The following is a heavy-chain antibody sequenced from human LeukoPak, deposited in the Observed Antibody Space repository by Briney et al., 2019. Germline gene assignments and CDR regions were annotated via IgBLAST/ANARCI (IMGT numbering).Heavy chain of an antibody. CDR1: GFTFSSYA. Sequence: PGRSLRLSCAASGFTFSSYAMHWVRRAPGKGLEWVAVISYDGSNKYYADSVKGRFTISRDNSKNTLYLQMNSLRAEDTAVYYCARAANAFDIWGQGTMVTVSS. V-gene: IGHV3-30*04. CDR2: ISYDGSNK. J-gene: IGHJ3*02. CDR3: ARAANAFDI.